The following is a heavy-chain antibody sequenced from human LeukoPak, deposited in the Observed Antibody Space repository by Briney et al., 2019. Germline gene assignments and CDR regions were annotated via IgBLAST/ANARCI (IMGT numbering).Heavy chain of an antibody. V-gene: IGHV3-66*01. CDR2: LYSGGST. D-gene: IGHD5-24*01. CDR1: GFTVSGNY. Sequence: PGGSLRLSCAASGFTVSGNYMSWVRQAPGKGLEWVSLLYSGGSTYYADSVKGRISISRDNSKNTLYLQMNSLRAEDTAVYYCASRDKGYYYGMDVWGQGTTVTVSS. J-gene: IGHJ6*02. CDR3: ASRDKGYYYGMDV.